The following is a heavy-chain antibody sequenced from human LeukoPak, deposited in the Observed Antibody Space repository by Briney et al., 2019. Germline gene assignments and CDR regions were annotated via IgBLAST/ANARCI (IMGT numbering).Heavy chain of an antibody. CDR1: GVTFDSYT. J-gene: IGHJ4*02. CDR3: ATSPSIAVAGLYYLDY. V-gene: IGHV1-69*06. CDR2: TIPLFGSG. Sequence: SVKVSCKASGVTFDSYTFAWVRQAPGQGLEWMGGTIPLFGSGNNAQKFQGRVTITVDKSTTTAYMELSSLTSDDTAIYYCATSPSIAVAGLYYLDYWGQGTLDTVSP. D-gene: IGHD6-19*01.